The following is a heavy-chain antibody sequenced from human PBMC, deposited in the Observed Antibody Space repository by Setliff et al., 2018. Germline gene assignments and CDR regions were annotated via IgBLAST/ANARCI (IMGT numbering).Heavy chain of an antibody. D-gene: IGHD4-17*01. CDR1: GYTFTSYD. V-gene: IGHV1-8*01. CDR3: ARSYGGLDYGVYYYYYGMDV. Sequence: ASVKVSCKASGYTFTSYDINWVRQATGQGLEWMGWMNPNSGNTGYAQKFHGRVTMTRNTSISTAYMELNSLRSEDTAVYYCARSYGGLDYGVYYYYYGMDVWGQGTTVTVSS. J-gene: IGHJ6*02. CDR2: MNPNSGNT.